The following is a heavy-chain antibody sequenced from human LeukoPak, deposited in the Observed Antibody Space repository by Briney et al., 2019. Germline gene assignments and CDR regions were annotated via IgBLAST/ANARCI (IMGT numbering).Heavy chain of an antibody. CDR2: ISSSGSSI. CDR1: GFIFSSYS. Sequence: PGGSLRLSCAASGFIFSSYSMNWVRQAPGKGLEWVSYISSSGSSIYYADSVKGRFTISRDNAKKSLYLQMHSLRAEDTAVYYCARDSHKFDSSGYYPDAFDIWGQGTMVTVSS. CDR3: ARDSHKFDSSGYYPDAFDI. V-gene: IGHV3-48*04. D-gene: IGHD3-22*01. J-gene: IGHJ3*02.